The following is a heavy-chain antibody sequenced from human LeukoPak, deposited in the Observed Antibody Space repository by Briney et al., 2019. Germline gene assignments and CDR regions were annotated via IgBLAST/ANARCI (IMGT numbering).Heavy chain of an antibody. Sequence: GGSLRLSCAASGFTFSSYAMRWVRQAPGKGLEWVSAISGGGGSTYYADSVKGRFTISRDNSKNTLYLQMNSLRAEDTAVYYCAKPPEGSGYYYAITNDAFDIWGQGTMVTVSS. V-gene: IGHV3-23*01. D-gene: IGHD3-22*01. CDR3: AKPPEGSGYYYAITNDAFDI. CDR2: ISGGGGST. CDR1: GFTFSSYA. J-gene: IGHJ3*02.